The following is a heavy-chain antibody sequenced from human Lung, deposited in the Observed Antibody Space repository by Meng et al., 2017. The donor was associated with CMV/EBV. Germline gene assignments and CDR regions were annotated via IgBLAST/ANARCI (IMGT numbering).Heavy chain of an antibody. CDR2: IKQDGSEK. J-gene: IGHJ4*02. V-gene: IGHV3-7*01. Sequence: SCAASGFTFSRYWMGWVRQVPGKGLEWVANIKQDGSEKYYVESVKGRFAIDRDNAKNSLYLQMNSLRADDTAVYYCVKGGTKDLDYWGQGTLVTAPQ. CDR1: GFTFSRYW. CDR3: VKGGTKDLDY. D-gene: IGHD1-26*01.